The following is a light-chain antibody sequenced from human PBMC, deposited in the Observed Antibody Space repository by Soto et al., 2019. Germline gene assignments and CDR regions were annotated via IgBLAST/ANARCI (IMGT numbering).Light chain of an antibody. Sequence: TVMTPPPATQSLSPWERATLYCIFSQSVGSDLAWYQQKPGQAPRLLIYGASTRATGIPARFSGSASGTEFTLTISGLQSEDFAVYYCQQYKSWPPITFCQGALLEIK. CDR2: GAS. J-gene: IGKJ5*01. V-gene: IGKV3-15*01. CDR1: QSVGSD. CDR3: QQYKSWPPIT.